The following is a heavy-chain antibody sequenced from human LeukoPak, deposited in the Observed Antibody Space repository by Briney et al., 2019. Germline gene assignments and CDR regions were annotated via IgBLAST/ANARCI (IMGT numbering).Heavy chain of an antibody. CDR2: INPSGGST. J-gene: IGHJ4*02. V-gene: IGHV1-46*01. CDR1: GYTFTRYY. CDR3: ARGDRWLQNSFDY. D-gene: IGHD5-24*01. Sequence: GASVKVSCKASGYTFTRYYIHWVRQAPGQGPEWMSIINPSGGSTTYAQKFQGRVTMTRDTSTSTVYMELTSLRSEDTAVYYCARGDRWLQNSFDYWGQGTLVTVSS.